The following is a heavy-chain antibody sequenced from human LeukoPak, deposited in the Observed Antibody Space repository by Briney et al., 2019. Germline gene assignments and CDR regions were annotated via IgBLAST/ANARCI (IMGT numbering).Heavy chain of an antibody. CDR2: IYSSGKT. Sequence: SETLSLTCTVSGGSINNYYWTWIRQPAGKGLEWIGRIYSSGKTNYNPSLKSRVSISVDKSENQFSLRLSSVTAADTAVYYCARVKPAHGEGYCSGGTCWFDYWGQGTLVTVSS. CDR3: ARVKPAHGEGYCSGGTCWFDY. V-gene: IGHV4-4*07. CDR1: GGSINNYY. D-gene: IGHD2-15*01. J-gene: IGHJ4*02.